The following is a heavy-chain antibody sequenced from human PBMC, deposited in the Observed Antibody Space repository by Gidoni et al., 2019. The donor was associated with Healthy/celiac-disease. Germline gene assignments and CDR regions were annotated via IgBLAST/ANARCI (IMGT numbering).Heavy chain of an antibody. CDR3: ARDHYDFWSGYPQYNWFDP. Sequence: QVQLVQSGAEVKKPGSSVKVSCKAAGGTFSSYAISLARQAPGQGLEWMGGIIPSFGTAHYAQKFQGRVTITADESTSTAYMELSSLRSEDTAVYYCARDHYDFWSGYPQYNWFDPWVQGTLVTVSS. J-gene: IGHJ5*02. V-gene: IGHV1-69*01. CDR1: GGTFSSYA. CDR2: IIPSFGTA. D-gene: IGHD3-3*01.